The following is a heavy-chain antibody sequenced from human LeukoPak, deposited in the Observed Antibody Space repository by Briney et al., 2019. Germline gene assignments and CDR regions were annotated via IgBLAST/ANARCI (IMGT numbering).Heavy chain of an antibody. Sequence: ASVKVSCKASGYTFTSYYMHWVRQAPGQGLEWMGWINPNSGGTNYAQKFQGRVTMTRDTSISTAYMELSRLRSDDTAVYYCARESIAAAGDYYYYYMDVWGKGTTVTISS. CDR2: INPNSGGT. J-gene: IGHJ6*03. CDR3: ARESIAAAGDYYYYYMDV. CDR1: GYTFTSYY. V-gene: IGHV1-2*02. D-gene: IGHD6-13*01.